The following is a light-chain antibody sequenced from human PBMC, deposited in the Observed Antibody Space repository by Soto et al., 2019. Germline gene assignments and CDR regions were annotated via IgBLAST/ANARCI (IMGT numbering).Light chain of an antibody. CDR1: SSNIGAGYD. Sequence: QSVLTQPPSVSGAPGQRVTISCTGSSSNIGAGYDVHWYQQLPGTAPKLLIYSDNSRPSGVPDRCSGSKSGTSASLAITGLQAEDEADYYCQSFDSSLSGGVFGGGTKVTVL. CDR2: SDN. CDR3: QSFDSSLSGGV. V-gene: IGLV1-40*01. J-gene: IGLJ3*02.